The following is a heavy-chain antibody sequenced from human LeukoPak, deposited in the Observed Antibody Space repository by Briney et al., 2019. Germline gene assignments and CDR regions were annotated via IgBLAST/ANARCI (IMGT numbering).Heavy chain of an antibody. D-gene: IGHD6-13*01. CDR3: ARASIAAAYYYYYGMDV. J-gene: IGHJ6*02. CDR1: GGTFSSYA. Sequence: ASVKVSCKASGGTFSSYAVSWVRQAPGQGLEWMGGIIPIFGTANYARKFQGRVTITADESTSTAYMELSSLRSEDTAVYYCARASIAAAYYYYYGMDVWGQGTTVTVSS. V-gene: IGHV1-69*13. CDR2: IIPIFGTA.